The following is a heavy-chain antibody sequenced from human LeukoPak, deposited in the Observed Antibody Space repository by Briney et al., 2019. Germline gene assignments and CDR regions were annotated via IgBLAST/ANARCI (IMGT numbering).Heavy chain of an antibody. CDR2: ISGSGSLI. CDR1: GFTFNKYW. J-gene: IGHJ4*02. D-gene: IGHD3-22*01. CDR3: ARIPLPYYDTSGYDFDF. Sequence: GGSLRLSCAASGFTFNKYWLTWVRQAPGKGLEWVSFISGSGSLIFYADSVKGRFTISRDNAENSLYLQMNSLRAEDTALYYCARIPLPYYDTSGYDFDFWGQGTLVTVSS. V-gene: IGHV3-21*01.